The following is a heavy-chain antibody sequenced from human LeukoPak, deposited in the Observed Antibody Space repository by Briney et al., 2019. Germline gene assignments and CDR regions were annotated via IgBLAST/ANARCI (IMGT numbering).Heavy chain of an antibody. Sequence: GGSLRLSCAASGLIFDEYTMHWVRQSPGKGPEWVSRISWNNGNIAYADSVKGRFTISRDNAKNSLYLQMNSLRAEDTAVYYCARVDYDFWSGYSAWGQRTLVTVSS. CDR2: ISWNNGNI. J-gene: IGHJ5*02. D-gene: IGHD3-3*01. V-gene: IGHV3-9*01. CDR3: ARVDYDFWSGYSA. CDR1: GLIFDEYT.